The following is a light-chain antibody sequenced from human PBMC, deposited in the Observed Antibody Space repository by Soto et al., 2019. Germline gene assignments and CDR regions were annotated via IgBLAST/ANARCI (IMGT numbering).Light chain of an antibody. J-gene: IGKJ5*01. CDR3: RVYGPSLPIA. Sequence: TLSLGTVTLTPKESATLSCRGSQSVIGRPLARYQHKPRQAPRLIIYGVPTRATGIPDRFTGSGTGTDVTLTISSLEPADYAVFYCRVYGPSLPIACGQRTRPEI. CDR2: GVP. V-gene: IGKV3-20*01. CDR1: QSVIGRP.